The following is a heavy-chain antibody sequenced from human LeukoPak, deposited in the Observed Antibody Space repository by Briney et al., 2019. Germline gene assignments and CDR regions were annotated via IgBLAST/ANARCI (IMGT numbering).Heavy chain of an antibody. CDR1: GFTFTSYA. CDR3: ARDPTYGSGSFFDY. V-gene: IGHV3-23*01. D-gene: IGHD3-10*01. CDR2: ISGSGGYT. J-gene: IGHJ4*02. Sequence: GGSLRLSCAASGFTFTSYAMSWVRRAPGKGLEWVSVISGSGGYTNYADSVKGRFTISRDNTKNTMYLQMNSLRAEDTAVYYCARDPTYGSGSFFDYWGQGTLVTVSS.